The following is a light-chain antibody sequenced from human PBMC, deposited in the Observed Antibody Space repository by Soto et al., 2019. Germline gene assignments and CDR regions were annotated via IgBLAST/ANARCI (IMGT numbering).Light chain of an antibody. CDR3: QHYYNWPLT. J-gene: IGKJ4*01. V-gene: IGKV3D-15*01. CDR2: GAS. Sequence: IVMTQSPATLPVSPGERVTLSCRASQSVSNNLAWYQQKPGQAPRLLIYGASTRATGIPARFSGSGSGTEFTLTISSLQSEDFAVYYCQHYYNWPLTFGG. CDR1: QSVSNN.